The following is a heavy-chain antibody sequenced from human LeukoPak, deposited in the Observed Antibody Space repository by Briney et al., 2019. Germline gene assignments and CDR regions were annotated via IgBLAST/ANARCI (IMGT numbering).Heavy chain of an antibody. D-gene: IGHD5/OR15-5a*01. V-gene: IGHV3-21*01. CDR3: ARDMYTRNPFDS. J-gene: IGHJ4*02. CDR2: ISSSSSYI. Sequence: RGSLRLSCAASGFTFSSYSMNWVRQAPGKGLEWVSSISSSSSYIYYADSVKGRFTISRDNAKNSLYLQMNSLRAEDTAVYYCARDMYTRNPFDSWGQGTLVTVSS. CDR1: GFTFSSYS.